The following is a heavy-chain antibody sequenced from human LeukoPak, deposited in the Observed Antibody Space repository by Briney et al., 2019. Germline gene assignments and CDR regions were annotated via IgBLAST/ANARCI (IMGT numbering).Heavy chain of an antibody. D-gene: IGHD3-22*01. CDR1: GGSISSGGYY. V-gene: IGHV4-30-2*02. Sequence: SETLSLTCTVSGGSISSGGYYWSWIRQPPGKGLEWIGYIYHSGSTYYNPSLKSRVTISVDTSKNQFSLKLSSVTAADTAVYYCARYYYDSSGYYSDNYYFDYWGQGTLVTVSS. CDR3: ARYYYDSSGYYSDNYYFDY. CDR2: IYHSGST. J-gene: IGHJ4*02.